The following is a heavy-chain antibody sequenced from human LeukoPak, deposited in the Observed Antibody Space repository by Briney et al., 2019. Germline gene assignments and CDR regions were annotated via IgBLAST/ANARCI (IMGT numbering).Heavy chain of an antibody. V-gene: IGHV1-8*01. D-gene: IGHD3-10*01. J-gene: IGHJ6*02. CDR1: GYTFTSYD. CDR3: ARGSMVRGVTESFDYYYYGMDV. CDR2: MNPNSGNT. Sequence: GASVKVSCKASGYTFTSYDINWVRQATGQGLEWMGWMNPNSGNTGYAQKFQGRVTMTRNTSISTAYMELSSLRSEDTAVYYCARGSMVRGVTESFDYYYYGMDVWGQGTTVAVSS.